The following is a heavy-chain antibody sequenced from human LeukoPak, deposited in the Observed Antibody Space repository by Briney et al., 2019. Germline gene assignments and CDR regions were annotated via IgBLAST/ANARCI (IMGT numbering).Heavy chain of an antibody. Sequence: ASVKVSCKASGYTFTSYTMHWVRQAPGQRLEWMGWINTGNGNTKYSQEFQGRVTITRDTSASTAYMELSSLRSDDTAVYYCARGKLRTSSYYYGSGWRIGFDPWGQGTLVTVSS. J-gene: IGHJ5*02. V-gene: IGHV1-3*04. D-gene: IGHD3-10*01. CDR3: ARGKLRTSSYYYGSGWRIGFDP. CDR2: INTGNGNT. CDR1: GYTFTSYT.